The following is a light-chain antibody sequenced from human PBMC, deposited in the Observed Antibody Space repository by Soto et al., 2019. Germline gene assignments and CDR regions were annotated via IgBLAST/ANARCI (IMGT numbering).Light chain of an antibody. CDR2: DAS. V-gene: IGKV1-13*02. Sequence: AIHLTQSPSSLSASVGDRVTITCRASQGISSALAWYQQKPGKPPKLLIYDASSLESGVPSRFSGSGSGTDFTLTISSLQPEDFATYYCQQFNSYLRTFGQGTKVEIK. CDR3: QQFNSYLRT. CDR1: QGISSA. J-gene: IGKJ1*01.